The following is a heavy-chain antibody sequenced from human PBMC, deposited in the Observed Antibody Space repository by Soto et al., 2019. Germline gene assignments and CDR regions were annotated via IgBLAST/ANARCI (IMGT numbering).Heavy chain of an antibody. CDR3: ARGAKAGLERHRYYYYGMDV. D-gene: IGHD1-1*01. J-gene: IGHJ6*02. CDR1: GYTFTSYG. Sequence: ASVKVSCKASGYTFTSYGISWVRQAPGQGLEWMGWISAYNGNTNYAQKLQGRVTMTTDTSMSTAYMELSRLRSDDTAVYYCARGAKAGLERHRYYYYGMDVWGQGTTVTVSS. V-gene: IGHV1-18*01. CDR2: ISAYNGNT.